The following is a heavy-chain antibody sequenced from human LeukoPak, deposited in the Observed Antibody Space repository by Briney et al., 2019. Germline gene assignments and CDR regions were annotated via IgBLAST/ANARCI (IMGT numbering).Heavy chain of an antibody. J-gene: IGHJ4*02. V-gene: IGHV1-2*02. CDR2: INPNSGGT. CDR1: GYTFTGYY. Sequence: ASVKVSCKASGYTFTGYYMHRVRQAPGQGLEWMGWINPNSGGTNYAQKFQGRVTMTRDTSISTAYMELSRLRSDDTAVYYCARVRNSGGSSDFDYWGQGTLVTVSS. CDR3: ARVRNSGGSSDFDY. D-gene: IGHD2-15*01.